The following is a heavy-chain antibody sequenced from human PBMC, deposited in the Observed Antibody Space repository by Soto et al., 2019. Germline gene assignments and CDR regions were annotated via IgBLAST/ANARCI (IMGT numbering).Heavy chain of an antibody. D-gene: IGHD3-22*01. CDR1: GGSFSGYY. CDR3: ARDYYDSSGPRGNWFDP. J-gene: IGHJ5*02. Sequence: QVQLQQWGAGLLKPSETLSLTCAVYGGSFSGYYWSWIRQPPGKGLEWIGEINHSGSTNYNPSLKRRVTISVDPSKNQFSLKLSSVTAADTAVYYCARDYYDSSGPRGNWFDPWGQGTLVTVSS. V-gene: IGHV4-34*01. CDR2: INHSGST.